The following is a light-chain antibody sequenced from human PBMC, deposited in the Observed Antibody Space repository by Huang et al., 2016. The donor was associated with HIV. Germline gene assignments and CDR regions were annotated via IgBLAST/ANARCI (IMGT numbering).Light chain of an antibody. CDR2: GAS. Sequence: EIEMTQSPATLSVSPGDRATLSCRASQSVNTDLAWYQKKKGQAPRLLIYGASTRATGIPAKFNGTGSGTEFSLTISNLQSEDFAVYYCQQYNDWPPLTFGGGTEVEL. CDR1: QSVNTD. J-gene: IGKJ4*01. V-gene: IGKV3-15*01. CDR3: QQYNDWPPLT.